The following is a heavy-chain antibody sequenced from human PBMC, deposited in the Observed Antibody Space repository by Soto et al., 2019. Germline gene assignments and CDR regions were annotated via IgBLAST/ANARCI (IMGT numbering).Heavy chain of an antibody. J-gene: IGHJ4*02. Sequence: GGSLRLSCAASGFTFSSYSMNWVRQAPGKGLEWVSYISSSSTIYYADSVKGRFTISRDNAKNSLYLQMNSLRAEDTAVYYCARVSRKTTPDYWGQGTLVTVSS. V-gene: IGHV3-48*01. CDR2: ISSSSTI. CDR3: ARVSRKTTPDY. CDR1: GFTFSSYS. D-gene: IGHD1-7*01.